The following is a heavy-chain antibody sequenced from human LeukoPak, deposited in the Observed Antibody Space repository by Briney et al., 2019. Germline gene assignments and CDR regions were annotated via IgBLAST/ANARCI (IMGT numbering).Heavy chain of an antibody. V-gene: IGHV3-74*01. CDR1: GFTFSSYW. D-gene: IGHD2-2*01. Sequence: GGSLGLSCAASGFTFSSYWMHWVRQAPGKGLVWVSRIKSDGTSTSYADSVKGRFTISRDNARDTLYLQMNSLRVEDTAVYYCARDHVRASQHGYYGMDVWGQGTTVTVSS. J-gene: IGHJ6*02. CDR3: ARDHVRASQHGYYGMDV. CDR2: IKSDGTST.